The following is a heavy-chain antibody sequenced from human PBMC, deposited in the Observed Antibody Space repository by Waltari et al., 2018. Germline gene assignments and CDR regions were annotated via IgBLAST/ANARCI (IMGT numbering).Heavy chain of an antibody. CDR1: GFTFGSYG. J-gene: IGHJ4*02. Sequence: QVQLVESGGGVVQPGRSLRLSCAASGFTFGSYGMHGVRQAPGKGLEWGAVKSYDGSNKYYADSVKGRFTISRDNSKNTLYLQMNSLRAEDTAVYYCARGDGYYKTFDYWGQGTLVTVSS. V-gene: IGHV3-30*03. CDR3: ARGDGYYKTFDY. CDR2: KSYDGSNK. D-gene: IGHD1-26*01.